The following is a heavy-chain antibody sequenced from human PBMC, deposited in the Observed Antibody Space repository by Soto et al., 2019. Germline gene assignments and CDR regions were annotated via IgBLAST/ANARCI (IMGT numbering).Heavy chain of an antibody. D-gene: IGHD6-6*01. CDR3: ARDSGSLDSSSSYYYGMDV. CDR2: IIPIFGTA. J-gene: IGHJ6*02. CDR1: GGTFSSYA. Sequence: QVQLVQSGAEVKKPGSSVKVSCKASGGTFSSYAISWVRQAPGQGLEWMGGIIPIFGTANYAKKFQGRVTITADESTSTAYMELSSLRSEDTAVYYCARDSGSLDSSSSYYYGMDVWGQGTTVTVSS. V-gene: IGHV1-69*12.